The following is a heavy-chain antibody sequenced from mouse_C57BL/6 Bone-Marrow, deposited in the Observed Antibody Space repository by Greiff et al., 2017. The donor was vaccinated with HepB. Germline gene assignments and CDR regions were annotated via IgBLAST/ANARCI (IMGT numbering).Heavy chain of an antibody. CDR1: GYTFTDYE. D-gene: IGHD1-1*02. Sequence: QVQLQQSRAELVRPGASVTLSCKASGYTFTDYEMHWVKQTPVHGLEWIGAIDPETGGTAYNQKFKGKAILTADKSSSTAYMELRSLTSEDSAVYYCTLVVLLYAMDYWGQGTSVTVSS. CDR3: TLVVLLYAMDY. CDR2: IDPETGGT. J-gene: IGHJ4*01. V-gene: IGHV1-15*01.